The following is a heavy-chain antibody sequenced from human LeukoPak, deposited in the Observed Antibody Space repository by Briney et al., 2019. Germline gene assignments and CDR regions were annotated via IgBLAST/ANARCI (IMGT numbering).Heavy chain of an antibody. V-gene: IGHV3-7*04. CDR1: GFTFDDYG. CDR2: IKQDGSEK. Sequence: PGGSLRLSCAASGFTFDDYGMSWVRQAPGKGLEWVANIKQDGSEKYYVDSVKGRFTISRDNAKNSLYLQMNSLRAEDTAVYYCARVVGGYSYGWWIFDYWGQGTLVTVSS. J-gene: IGHJ4*02. CDR3: ARVVGGYSYGWWIFDY. D-gene: IGHD5-18*01.